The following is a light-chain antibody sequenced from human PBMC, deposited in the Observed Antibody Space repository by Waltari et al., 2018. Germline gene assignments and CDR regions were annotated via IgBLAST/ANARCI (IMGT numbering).Light chain of an antibody. Sequence: EIVMTQSPATLSVSPGDSVTLACRASQRVNSKGAWYQQKPGQPPRPLIFDTSTRATDIPARVSGRGSGTDFTLTITSLQSDDFAVYYCQQYNEWPPLTFGGGTKLDIK. CDR1: QRVNSK. V-gene: IGKV3-15*01. J-gene: IGKJ4*01. CDR2: DTS. CDR3: QQYNEWPPLT.